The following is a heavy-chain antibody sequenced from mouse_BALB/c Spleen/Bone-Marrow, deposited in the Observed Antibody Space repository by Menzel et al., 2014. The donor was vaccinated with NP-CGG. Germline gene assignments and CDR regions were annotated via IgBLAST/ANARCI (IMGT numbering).Heavy chain of an antibody. CDR1: GFTFSNYW. D-gene: IGHD3-1*01. Sequence: EVLLVEPGGGLVQPGRSMKLYCVASGFTFSNYWMNWVRQSPEKWLEWDADIRLKSNNYAIHYAESVKGRFTISRDDSKSSVYLQMNNLRAEDTGIYYCTRVPAARTASYFRYWRRGTTLPV. V-gene: IGHV6-6*02. CDR2: IRLKSNNYAI. J-gene: IGHJ2*01. CDR3: TRVPAARTASYFRY.